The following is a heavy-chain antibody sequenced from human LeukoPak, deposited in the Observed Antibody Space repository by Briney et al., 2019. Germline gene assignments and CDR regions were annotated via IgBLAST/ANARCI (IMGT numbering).Heavy chain of an antibody. CDR3: ASAMLGQYCTNGVCYLPYGMDV. D-gene: IGHD2-8*01. CDR2: INTNTGNP. Sequence: ASVKVSCTASGYTFTSYAMNWVRQAPGQGLEWMGWINTNTGNPTYAQGFTGRFVFSLDTSVSTAYLQISSLKAEDTAVYYCASAMLGQYCTNGVCYLPYGMDVWGQGTTVTVSS. V-gene: IGHV7-4-1*02. CDR1: GYTFTSYA. J-gene: IGHJ6*02.